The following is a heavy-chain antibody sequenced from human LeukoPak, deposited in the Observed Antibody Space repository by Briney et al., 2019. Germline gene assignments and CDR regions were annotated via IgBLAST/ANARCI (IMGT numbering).Heavy chain of an antibody. V-gene: IGHV1-18*01. CDR1: GYTFTSYG. CDR3: ARADIVVVVAADYYFDY. Sequence: EASAKVSCKASGYTFTSYGISWVRQAPGQGLEWMGWISAYNGNTNYAQKLQGRVTMTTDTSTSTAYMELRSLRSDDTAVYNCARADIVVVVAADYYFDYWGQGTLVTVSS. J-gene: IGHJ4*02. D-gene: IGHD2-15*01. CDR2: ISAYNGNT.